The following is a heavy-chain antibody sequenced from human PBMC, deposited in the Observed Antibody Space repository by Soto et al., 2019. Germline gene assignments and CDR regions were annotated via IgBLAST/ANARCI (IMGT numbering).Heavy chain of an antibody. CDR1: GYTFTSYG. J-gene: IGHJ4*02. CDR3: ARERRAYYYDSSGYYFGY. V-gene: IGHV1-18*04. CDR2: ISAYNGNT. Sequence: GASVKVSCKASGYTFTSYGISWVRQAPGQGLEWMGWISAYNGNTNYAQKLQDRVTMTTDTSTSTAYMELRSLRSDDTAVYYCARERRAYYYDSSGYYFGYWGQGTLVTVSS. D-gene: IGHD3-22*01.